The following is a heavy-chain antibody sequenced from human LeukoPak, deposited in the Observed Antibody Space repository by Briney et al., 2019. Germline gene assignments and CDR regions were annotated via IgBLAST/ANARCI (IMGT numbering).Heavy chain of an antibody. D-gene: IGHD4-23*01. J-gene: IGHJ6*03. CDR1: GSRFTSYW. V-gene: IGHV5-51*01. CDR3: ARHEYGGSFGVYYMDA. Sequence: GAPLKISCKGSGSRFTSYWIGWVRQMPGKGLEWMGIIYPADSNTRFSPSFQGQVTISADKSISTAYLQWSSLKASDTAMYYCARHEYGGSFGVYYMDAWGKGTTVTVSS. CDR2: IYPADSNT.